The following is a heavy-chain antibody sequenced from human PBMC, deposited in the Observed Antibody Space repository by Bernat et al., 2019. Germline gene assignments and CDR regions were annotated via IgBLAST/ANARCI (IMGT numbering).Heavy chain of an antibody. CDR2: IYYSGST. CDR1: GGSISSSSYY. V-gene: IGHV4-39*01. J-gene: IGHJ4*02. CDR3: AGMEWSGSPSFDY. D-gene: IGHD1-26*01. Sequence: QLQLQESGPGLVKPSETLSLTCTVSGGSISSSSYYWGWIRQPPGKGLEWIGTIYYSGSTYYNPSLKSRVTLSVDTSKNQFSLKLSSVTAADTAVYYCAGMEWSGSPSFDYWGQGTLVTVSS.